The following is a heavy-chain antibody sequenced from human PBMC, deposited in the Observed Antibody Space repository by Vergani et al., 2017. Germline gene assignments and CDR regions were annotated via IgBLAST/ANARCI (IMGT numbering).Heavy chain of an antibody. CDR1: GFTFSSYG. CDR3: AKDRSKEEIAAAVDY. D-gene: IGHD6-13*01. Sequence: QVQLVESGGGVVQPGRSLRLSCAASGFTFSSYGMHWVRQAPGKGLEWVAVIWYDGSNKYYADSVKGRFTISRDNSKNTLYLQMNSLRAEDTAVYYCAKDRSKEEIAAAVDYWGQGTLVTVSS. J-gene: IGHJ4*02. V-gene: IGHV3-33*06. CDR2: IWYDGSNK.